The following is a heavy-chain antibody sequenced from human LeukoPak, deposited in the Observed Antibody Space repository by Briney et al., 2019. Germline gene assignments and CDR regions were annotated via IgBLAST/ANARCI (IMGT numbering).Heavy chain of an antibody. D-gene: IGHD2-21*02. Sequence: SGPTLVKPTQTLTLTCTFSGFSLSTSGVGVGWIRQPPGKALEWLALIYWDDDKRYSPSLKSRLTITKDTSKNQVVLTMTNMDPVDTATYYCAHSMRVVTANDAFDIWDQGTMVTVSS. CDR1: GFSLSTSGVG. CDR2: IYWDDDK. V-gene: IGHV2-5*02. CDR3: AHSMRVVTANDAFDI. J-gene: IGHJ3*02.